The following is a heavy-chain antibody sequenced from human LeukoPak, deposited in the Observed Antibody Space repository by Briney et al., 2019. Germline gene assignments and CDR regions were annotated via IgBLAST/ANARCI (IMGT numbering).Heavy chain of an antibody. V-gene: IGHV3-21*01. CDR2: ISTSSRYI. D-gene: IGHD3-10*01. J-gene: IGHJ4*02. Sequence: GGSLRLSCAASGFTLSSYTMNWVRQAPGKGLEWGSSISTSSRYIYYADSVKGRFNISRDNAKNSLYLQMNSLRAEDTAVYHCATLGVRGGPNYFDYWGQGTLVTVSS. CDR3: ATLGVRGGPNYFDY. CDR1: GFTLSSYT.